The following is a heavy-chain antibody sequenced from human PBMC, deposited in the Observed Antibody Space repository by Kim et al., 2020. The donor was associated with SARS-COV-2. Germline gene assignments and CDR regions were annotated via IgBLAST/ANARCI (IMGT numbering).Heavy chain of an antibody. CDR2: VHGTGAT. V-gene: IGHV4-61*02. J-gene: IGHJ4*02. D-gene: IGHD6-13*01. Sequence: SETLSLTCSVSIESDSIRSGRHYWNWVRQPAGKGLEWIGRVHGTGATNYNPSLKTRVTISVDSSTNQYSLKLTSVTAADTAVYFCTRSRSGSISSPGTFDRWGQGTLVSVFS. CDR3: TRSRSGSISSPGTFDR. CDR1: IESDSIRSGRHY.